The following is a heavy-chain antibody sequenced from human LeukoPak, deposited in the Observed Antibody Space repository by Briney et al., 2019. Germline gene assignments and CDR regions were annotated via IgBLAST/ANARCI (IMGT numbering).Heavy chain of an antibody. Sequence: GGSLRLSCAASGFTFSSYAMSWVRQAPGKGLEWVSAISGSGGSTYYADSVKGRFTISRDNSKNTLYLQMNSLRAEDTAVYYCAKDGRMIFGVVIPLDYWGQGTLVTVSS. D-gene: IGHD3-3*01. CDR2: ISGSGGST. CDR3: AKDGRMIFGVVIPLDY. CDR1: GFTFSSYA. J-gene: IGHJ4*02. V-gene: IGHV3-23*01.